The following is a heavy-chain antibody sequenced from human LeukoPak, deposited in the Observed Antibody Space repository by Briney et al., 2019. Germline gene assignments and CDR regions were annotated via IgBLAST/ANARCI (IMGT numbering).Heavy chain of an antibody. J-gene: IGHJ2*01. V-gene: IGHV3-23*01. CDR3: VRIYSRYWYFDL. CDR1: GFTLGNYA. CDR2: LSASGGST. Sequence: GGSLRLSCVASGFTLGNYAMTWVRQAPGKGLEWVSHLSASGGSTYYADSVKGRFTISRHNSKGTLYLQMNSLRAEDTAVYYCVRIYSRYWYFDLWGRGTLVTVSS. D-gene: IGHD5-12*01.